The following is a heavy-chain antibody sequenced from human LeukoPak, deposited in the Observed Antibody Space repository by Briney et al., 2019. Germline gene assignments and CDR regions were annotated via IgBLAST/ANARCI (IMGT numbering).Heavy chain of an antibody. CDR2: ITNNGDE. CDR3: ARGIDEWLYLNY. Sequence: PGGSLRVSCAVPVFTFRSHAMGWVRQALRKGLGWVAGITNNGDENYADSVKGRVTISRDNSKSTLDLQMNSLRAEDTAVYYCARGIDEWLYLNYWGQGALVTVSS. V-gene: IGHV3-23*01. D-gene: IGHD3-3*01. CDR1: VFTFRSHA. J-gene: IGHJ4*02.